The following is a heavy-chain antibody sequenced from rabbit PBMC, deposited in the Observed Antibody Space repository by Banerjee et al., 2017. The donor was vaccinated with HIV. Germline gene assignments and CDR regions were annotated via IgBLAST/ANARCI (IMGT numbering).Heavy chain of an antibody. Sequence: QEQLVESGGGLVQPEGSLTLTCKASGFDFSNNVLCWVRQAPGKGLEWIGYISTGGDITYYASWVNGRFTISSHNAQNTLYLQLNSLTAADTATYFCVRTLGGSAYYTRSFNLWGQGTLVTVS. CDR1: GFDFSNNV. V-gene: IGHV1S47*01. J-gene: IGHJ4*01. D-gene: IGHD8-1*01. CDR3: VRTLGGSAYYTRSFNL. CDR2: ISTGGDIT.